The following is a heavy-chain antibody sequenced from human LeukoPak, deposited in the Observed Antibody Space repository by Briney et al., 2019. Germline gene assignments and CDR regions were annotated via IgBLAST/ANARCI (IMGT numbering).Heavy chain of an antibody. D-gene: IGHD7-27*01. Sequence: GGSLRLSCAASGFTFTSYWMHWVRQVAGKGLVWLARVNHDGSGTNYADSVKGRFTISRNNAKNTLYLQMNSLRVEDTAVYYCATDLGWGQGTLVTVSS. CDR1: GFTFTSYW. J-gene: IGHJ4*02. CDR2: VNHDGSGT. CDR3: ATDLG. V-gene: IGHV3-74*01.